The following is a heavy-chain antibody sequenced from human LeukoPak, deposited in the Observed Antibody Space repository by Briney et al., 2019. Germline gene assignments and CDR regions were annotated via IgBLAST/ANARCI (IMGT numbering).Heavy chain of an antibody. CDR2: IKSDGTT. Sequence: PGGSLRLSCAASGLTVTSNHMSWVRQAPGKGLEWVSLIKSDGTTEYADSVKGRFTISRDNSKNTLFLQMNSLRVEDTAVYYCAKSGSGGYHYYYYHMDAWGKGTTVTVSS. CDR3: AKSGSGGYHYYYYHMDA. CDR1: GLTVTSNH. V-gene: IGHV3-53*01. J-gene: IGHJ6*03. D-gene: IGHD1-26*01.